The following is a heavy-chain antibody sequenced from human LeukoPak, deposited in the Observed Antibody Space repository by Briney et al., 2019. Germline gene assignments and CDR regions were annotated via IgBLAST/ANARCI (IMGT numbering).Heavy chain of an antibody. J-gene: IGHJ4*02. CDR2: MYYSGST. D-gene: IGHD6-19*01. Sequence: PSETLSLTCTVSGGSISSYYWSWIRQPPGKGLEWIGYMYYSGSTNYNPSLKSRVTISVDTSKNQFSLKLSSVTTADTAVYYCARGGRIAVAGLGYWGQGTLVTVSS. CDR3: ARGGRIAVAGLGY. V-gene: IGHV4-59*01. CDR1: GGSISSYY.